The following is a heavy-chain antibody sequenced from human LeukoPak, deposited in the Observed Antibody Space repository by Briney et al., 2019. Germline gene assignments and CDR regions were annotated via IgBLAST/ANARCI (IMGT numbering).Heavy chain of an antibody. J-gene: IGHJ4*02. Sequence: GGSLRLSCAASVFTFSSYAMHWVRQAPGKGLEWVAVISYDGSNKYYADSVKGRFTISRDNSKNTLYLQMNSLRAEDTAVYYCASDSGYDFRSPGDYWGQGTLVTVSS. CDR1: VFTFSSYA. V-gene: IGHV3-30*04. CDR3: ASDSGYDFRSPGDY. D-gene: IGHD5-12*01. CDR2: ISYDGSNK.